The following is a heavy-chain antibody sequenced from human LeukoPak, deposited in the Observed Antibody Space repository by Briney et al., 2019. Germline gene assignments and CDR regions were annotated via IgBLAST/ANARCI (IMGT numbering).Heavy chain of an antibody. CDR2: IYYSGSA. Sequence: SETLSLTCTVSGDSISSNYWNWIRQPPGKGLEWIGSIYYSGSANYNPSLKSRVTISVDTSKNQFSLKLSSVTAADTAVYYCARAGSSSWYQPYYYYGMDVWGQGTTVTVSS. CDR1: GDSISSNY. V-gene: IGHV4-59*01. J-gene: IGHJ6*02. D-gene: IGHD6-13*01. CDR3: ARAGSSSWYQPYYYYGMDV.